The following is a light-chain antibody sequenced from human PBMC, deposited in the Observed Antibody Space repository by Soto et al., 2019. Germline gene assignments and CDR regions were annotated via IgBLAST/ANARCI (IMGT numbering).Light chain of an antibody. V-gene: IGKV3-11*01. CDR2: DAS. CDR3: QQRANWPAT. CDR1: QSIRTF. J-gene: IGKJ1*01. Sequence: EIVLTQSASTLSLSAGDRATLSCGASQSIRTFLAWYQQKYGQAPRLLIYDASNRATGIPARFSGSGSGTDFTLTISSLEPEDFAVYYCQQRANWPATFGQGTKV.